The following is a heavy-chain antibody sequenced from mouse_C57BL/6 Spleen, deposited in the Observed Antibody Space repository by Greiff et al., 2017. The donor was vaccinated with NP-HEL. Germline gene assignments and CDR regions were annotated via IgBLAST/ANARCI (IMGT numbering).Heavy chain of an antibody. D-gene: IGHD2-2*01. CDR2: IYPGDGDT. CDR1: GYAFSSSW. V-gene: IGHV1-82*01. CDR3: ARSRGPMVDYFDY. Sequence: QVQLQQSGPELVKPGASVKISCKASGYAFSSSWMNWVKQRPGKGLEWIGRIYPGDGDTNYNGKFKGKATLTADKSSSTAYMQLSSLTSEDSAVYFCARSRGPMVDYFDYWGQGTTLTVSS. J-gene: IGHJ2*01.